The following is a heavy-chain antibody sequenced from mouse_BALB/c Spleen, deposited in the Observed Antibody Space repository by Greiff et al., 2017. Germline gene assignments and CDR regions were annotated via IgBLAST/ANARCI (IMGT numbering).Heavy chain of an antibody. CDR1: GFSLTSYG. CDR2: IWGDGST. J-gene: IGHJ4*01. D-gene: IGHD1-1*01. V-gene: IGHV2-3*01. Sequence: VKLMESGPGLVAPSQSLSITCTVSGFSLTSYGVSWVRQPPGKGLEWLGVIWGDGSTNYHSALISRLSISKDNSKSQVFLKLNSLQTDDTATYYCAKKRTYYYGSSPSYYAMDYWGQGTSVTVSS. CDR3: AKKRTYYYGSSPSYYAMDY.